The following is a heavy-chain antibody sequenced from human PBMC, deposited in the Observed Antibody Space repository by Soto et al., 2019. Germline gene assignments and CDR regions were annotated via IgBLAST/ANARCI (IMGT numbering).Heavy chain of an antibody. CDR1: GGTFSSYT. Sequence: QVQLVQSGAEVKKPGSSVKVSCKASGGTFSSYTISWVRQAPGQGLEWMGRIIPILGIANYEQKFQGRVTITADKSTSPACMELSSLRSEDTAVYYCARDDDGFDYWGQVTLVTVSS. V-gene: IGHV1-69*08. CDR2: IIPILGIA. CDR3: ARDDDGFDY. J-gene: IGHJ4*02.